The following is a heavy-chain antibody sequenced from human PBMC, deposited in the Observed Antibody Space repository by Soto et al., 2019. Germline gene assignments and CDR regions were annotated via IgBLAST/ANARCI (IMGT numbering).Heavy chain of an antibody. CDR2: IYYSGST. D-gene: IGHD6-6*01. V-gene: IGHV4-31*11. CDR3: ARVLSSIAARPVDY. J-gene: IGHJ4*02. CDR1: GGSISSGGYS. Sequence: PSETLSLTCAVSGGSISSGGYSWSWIRQPPGKGLEWIGYIYYSGSTYYNPSLKSRVTISVDTSKNQFSLKLSSVTAADTAVYYCARVLSSIAARPVDYWGQGTLVTVSS.